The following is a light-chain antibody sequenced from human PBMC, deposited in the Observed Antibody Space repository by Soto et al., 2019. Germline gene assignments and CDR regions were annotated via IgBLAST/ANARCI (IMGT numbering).Light chain of an antibody. CDR3: QQYNNWWT. Sequence: EIVLTQSPGTLSLSPGERATLSCSAGQSVSSNLAWYQQKPGQAPRLLIYGASTRATGIPARFTGSGSGTEFTLTISSLQFDDSAVYYCQQYNNWWTFGQGTKVDIK. V-gene: IGKV3-15*01. J-gene: IGKJ1*01. CDR2: GAS. CDR1: QSVSSN.